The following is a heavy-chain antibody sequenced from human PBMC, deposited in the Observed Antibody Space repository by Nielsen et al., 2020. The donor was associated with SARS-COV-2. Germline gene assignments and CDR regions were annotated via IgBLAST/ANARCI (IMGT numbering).Heavy chain of an antibody. J-gene: IGHJ4*02. CDR3: ARVHSGSYLSYFDY. D-gene: IGHD1-26*01. V-gene: IGHV3-9*01. CDR1: GFTFDDYA. Sequence: GGSLRLSCAASGFTFDDYAMHWVRQAPGKGLEWVSGISWNSGSIGYADSVKGRFTISRDNSKNTLYLQMNSLRAEDTAVYYCARVHSGSYLSYFDYWGQGTLVTVSS. CDR2: ISWNSGSI.